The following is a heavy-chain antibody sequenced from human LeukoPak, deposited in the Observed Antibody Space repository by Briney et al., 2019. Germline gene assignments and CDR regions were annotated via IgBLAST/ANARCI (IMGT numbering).Heavy chain of an antibody. D-gene: IGHD3-16*01. CDR1: GFPFSAYW. V-gene: IGHV3-74*01. CDR3: AKDMTGPDDS. CDR2: INTDGTYT. J-gene: IGHJ4*02. Sequence: GGSLRLSCAASGFPFSAYWVHWVRQAPGKGLVWVSRINTDGTYTSYADSVKGRFTISRDNAQNTLFLQMTSLRVEDTAVYYCAKDMTGPDDSWGPGTLVTVSS.